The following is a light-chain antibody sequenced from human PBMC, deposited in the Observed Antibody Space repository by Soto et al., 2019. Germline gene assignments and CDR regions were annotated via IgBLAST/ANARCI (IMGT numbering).Light chain of an antibody. J-gene: IGKJ2*01. Sequence: EIVMTQSPATLSVSPGERATLSCRASQSVSSNLAWYQQQPGQAPRLLIYGASNRATGIPARFSGSGSGTEFTLTISSLQSEDFAVYYCQQYNNWPYTFGQGTKLEIK. CDR1: QSVSSN. CDR2: GAS. V-gene: IGKV3-15*01. CDR3: QQYNNWPYT.